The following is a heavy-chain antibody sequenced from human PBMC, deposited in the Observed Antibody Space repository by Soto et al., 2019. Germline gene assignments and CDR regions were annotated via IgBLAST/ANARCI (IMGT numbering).Heavy chain of an antibody. V-gene: IGHV1-69*12. CDR3: ARTPSHYYYYGMDV. CDR2: IIPIFGTA. Sequence: QVQLVQSGAEVKKPGSSVKVSCKASGGTFSSYAISWVRQAPGQGLEWMGGIIPIFGTADYAQKFQGRVTITAAEDTSTAAIDLRSLLSEDTAVYYCARTPSHYYYYGMDVWGQGTTVTVSS. D-gene: IGHD7-27*01. J-gene: IGHJ6*02. CDR1: GGTFSSYA.